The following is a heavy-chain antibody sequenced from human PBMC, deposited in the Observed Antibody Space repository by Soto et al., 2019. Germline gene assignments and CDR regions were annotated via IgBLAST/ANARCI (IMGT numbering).Heavy chain of an antibody. D-gene: IGHD6-6*01. CDR1: GFTFSSYS. CDR3: ASLDSSSPPVYYYYYYMDV. Sequence: GGSLRLSCAASGFTFSSYSMNWVRQAPGKGLEWVSYISSSSSTIYYADSVKGRFTISRDNAKNSLYLQMNSLRAEDTAVYYCASLDSSSPPVYYYYYYMDVWGKGTTVTVSS. CDR2: ISSSSSTI. J-gene: IGHJ6*03. V-gene: IGHV3-48*01.